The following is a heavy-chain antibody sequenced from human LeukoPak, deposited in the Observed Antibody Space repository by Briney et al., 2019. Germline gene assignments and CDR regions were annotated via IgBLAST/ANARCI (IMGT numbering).Heavy chain of an antibody. D-gene: IGHD3-10*01. CDR1: GFTFSSYW. V-gene: IGHV3-7*01. Sequence: GGSLRLSCAASGFTFSSYWMSWVRQAPGKGLEWVANIKQDGSEKYYVDSVKGRFTISRDNAKNSLYLQMNSLRAEDTAVYYCARGPYEVLWFGEGDWYFDLWGRGTLVTVSS. J-gene: IGHJ2*01. CDR2: IKQDGSEK. CDR3: ARGPYEVLWFGEGDWYFDL.